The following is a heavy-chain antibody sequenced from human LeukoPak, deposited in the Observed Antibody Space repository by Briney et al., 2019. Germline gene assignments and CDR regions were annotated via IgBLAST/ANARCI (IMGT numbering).Heavy chain of an antibody. V-gene: IGHV3-23*01. D-gene: IGHD2-2*01. CDR1: GFTFSSYA. CDR2: IRGSGGST. J-gene: IGHJ4*02. CDR3: AKEKAGYCSSTSCFDGYDY. Sequence: PGGSLRLSCAASGFTFSSYAMSWVRQAPGKGLEWVSAIRGSGGSTYYADSVKGRFSISRDNSKNTLYLQLNSLRAEDTAVYYCAKEKAGYCSSTSCFDGYDYWGQGTLVTVSS.